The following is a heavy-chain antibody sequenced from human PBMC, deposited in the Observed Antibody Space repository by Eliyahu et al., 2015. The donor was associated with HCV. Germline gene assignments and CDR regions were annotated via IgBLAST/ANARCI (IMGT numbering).Heavy chain of an antibody. J-gene: IGHJ5*02. V-gene: IGHV3-30-3*01. CDR1: YA. CDR2: ISYDGSNK. CDR3: ARPGGDFWSGFYINWFDP. Sequence: YAMHWVRQAPGKGLEWVAVISYDGSNKYYVDSVKGRFTISRDNSKNTLYLQMNSLRPEDTAVYYCARPGGDFWSGFYINWFDPWGQGTLVTVSS. D-gene: IGHD3-3*01.